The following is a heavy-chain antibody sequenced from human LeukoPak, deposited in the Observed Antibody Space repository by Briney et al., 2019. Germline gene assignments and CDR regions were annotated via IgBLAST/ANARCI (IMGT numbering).Heavy chain of an antibody. CDR3: ARERNRLLYHSSGY. Sequence: GASVTVSCKASGYTFTGYYMHWVRQAPGQGLEWMGWINPNSGGTNYAQKFQGRVTMTRDTSISTAYMELSRLRSDDTAVYYCARERNRLLYHSSGYWGQGTLVTVSS. J-gene: IGHJ4*02. D-gene: IGHD2-21*02. CDR1: GYTFTGYY. V-gene: IGHV1-2*02. CDR2: INPNSGGT.